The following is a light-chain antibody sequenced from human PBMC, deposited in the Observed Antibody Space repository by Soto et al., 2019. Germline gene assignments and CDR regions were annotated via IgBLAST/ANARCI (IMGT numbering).Light chain of an antibody. J-gene: IGKJ1*01. CDR1: QSVSSSY. CDR3: QHYGTSPTLT. V-gene: IGKV3-20*01. CDR2: GAS. Sequence: DIVLTQSPGTLSLSPGERATLSCRASQSVSSSYLAWYQQKPGQAPRLLIYGASSRATGIPARFSGGGSGTDFTLTISRLEPEDFVVYYCQHYGTSPTLTFGQGTKVEIK.